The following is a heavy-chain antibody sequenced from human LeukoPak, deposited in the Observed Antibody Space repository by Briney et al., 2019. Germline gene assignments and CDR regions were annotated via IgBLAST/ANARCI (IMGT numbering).Heavy chain of an antibody. D-gene: IGHD6-19*01. CDR2: IYYSGST. CDR3: ARQGYSSSYYFDY. CDR1: GGSISSGGYY. V-gene: IGHV4-31*03. Sequence: SETLSLTCTVSGGSISSGGYYWSWIRQHPGKGLEWIGYIYYSGSTYYNPSLKSRVTISVDTSKNQFSLKLSSVTAADTAVYYCARQGYSSSYYFDYWGQGTLVTVSS. J-gene: IGHJ4*02.